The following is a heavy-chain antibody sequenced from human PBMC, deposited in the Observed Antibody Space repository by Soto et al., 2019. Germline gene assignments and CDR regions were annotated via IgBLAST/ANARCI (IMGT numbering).Heavy chain of an antibody. V-gene: IGHV3-64*01. CDR3: ARVSYYCSSTSCSSYYYYMDV. CDR2: ISSNGGST. Sequence: EVQLVESGGGLVQPGGSLRLSCAASGFTFSSYAMHWVRQAPGKGLEYVSAISSNGGSTYYANSVKGRFTISRDNSKNTLYLQMGSRRAEDMAVYYCARVSYYCSSTSCSSYYYYMDVWGKGTTVTVSS. J-gene: IGHJ6*03. D-gene: IGHD2-2*01. CDR1: GFTFSSYA.